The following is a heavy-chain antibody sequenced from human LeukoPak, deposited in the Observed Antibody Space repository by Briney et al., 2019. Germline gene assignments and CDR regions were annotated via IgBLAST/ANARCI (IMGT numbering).Heavy chain of an antibody. CDR1: GYTFTSYG. CDR2: ISAYNGNT. D-gene: IGHD1-7*01. CDR3: ARVDWNYGFYYYYYMDV. J-gene: IGHJ6*03. Sequence: ASVKVSCKASGYTFTSYGISWVRQAPGQGLEWMGWISAYNGNTNYAQKLQGRVTMTTDTSTSTAYMELRSLRSDDTAVYYCARVDWNYGFYYYYYMDVWGKGTTDTVSS. V-gene: IGHV1-18*01.